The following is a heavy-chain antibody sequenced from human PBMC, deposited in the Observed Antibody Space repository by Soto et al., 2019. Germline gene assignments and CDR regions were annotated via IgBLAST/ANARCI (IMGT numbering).Heavy chain of an antibody. Sequence: QLQLQESGPGLVKPSETLSLTCTVSGGSISSSSYYWGWIRQPPGKGLEWIGSIYYSGSTYYNPSLKSRVTISVDTSKTQFSLTLSSVTAADTAVYYCASVSVGDYDWYFDLWGRGTLVTVSS. V-gene: IGHV4-39*01. CDR1: GGSISSSSYY. CDR3: ASVSVGDYDWYFDL. D-gene: IGHD2-21*02. J-gene: IGHJ2*01. CDR2: IYYSGST.